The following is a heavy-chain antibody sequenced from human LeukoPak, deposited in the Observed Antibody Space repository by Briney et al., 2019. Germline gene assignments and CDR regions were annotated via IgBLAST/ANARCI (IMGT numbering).Heavy chain of an antibody. CDR2: ISGSGGST. CDR3: VQDSGSYYSKWDFEY. Sequence: PGGSLRLSCAASGFTFSSYAMSWVRQAPGKWLEWVSAISGSGGSTYYADSVKGRFTISRDNSKNTLYLQMNSLRAEDTAVYYCVQDSGSYYSKWDFEYWGQGTLVSVSP. CDR1: GFTFSSYA. J-gene: IGHJ4*02. V-gene: IGHV3-23*01. D-gene: IGHD1-26*01.